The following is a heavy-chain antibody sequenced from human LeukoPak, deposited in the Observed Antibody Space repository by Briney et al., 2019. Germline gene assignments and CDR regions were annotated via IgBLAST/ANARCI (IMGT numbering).Heavy chain of an antibody. J-gene: IGHJ6*02. Sequence: SETLSLTCAVYGGSFSGYYWSWIRQHPGKGLEWIGYIYYSGSTYYNPSLKSRVTISVDTSKNQFSLKLSSVTAADTAVYYCARDVRLADRDDYYYYGMDVWGQGTTVTVSS. CDR3: ARDVRLADRDDYYYYGMDV. V-gene: IGHV4-31*11. CDR1: GGSFSGYY. D-gene: IGHD3-10*02. CDR2: IYYSGST.